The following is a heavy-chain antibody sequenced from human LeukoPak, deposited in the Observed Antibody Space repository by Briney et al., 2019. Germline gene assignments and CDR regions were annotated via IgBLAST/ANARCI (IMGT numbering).Heavy chain of an antibody. V-gene: IGHV4-59*01. J-gene: IGHJ6*02. CDR3: TRGRGIGYCSGGSCPYYYGMDV. Sequence: SETLSLTCTVSGGSISSYYWSWIRQPPGKGLEWIGYIYYSGSTNYNPSLKGRVTISVDTSKNQFSLKLSSVTAADTAVYYCTRGRGIGYCSGGSCPYYYGMDVWGQGTTVTVSS. CDR2: IYYSGST. D-gene: IGHD2-15*01. CDR1: GGSISSYY.